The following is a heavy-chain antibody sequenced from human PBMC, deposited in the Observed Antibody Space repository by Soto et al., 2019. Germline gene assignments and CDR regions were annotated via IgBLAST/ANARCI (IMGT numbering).Heavy chain of an antibody. J-gene: IGHJ4*02. V-gene: IGHV4-61*01. CDR2: IYYSGST. CDR3: ARVPGGRQPEYYYGSGRSTKLFDY. CDR1: GGSVRSGSYY. Sequence: SETLSLTCTVSGGSVRSGSYYWSWIRQPPGKGLEWIGYIYYSGSTNYNPSLKSRVTISVDTSKNQFSLKLSSVTAADTAVYYCARVPGGRQPEYYYGSGRSTKLFDYWGQGTLVTVSS. D-gene: IGHD3-10*01.